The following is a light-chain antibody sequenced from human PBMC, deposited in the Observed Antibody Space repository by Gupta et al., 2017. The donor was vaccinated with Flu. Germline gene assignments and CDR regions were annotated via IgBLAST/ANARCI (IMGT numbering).Light chain of an antibody. V-gene: IGLV3-19*01. CDR3: YSPGNNDRHRFV. Sequence: QTIRITCQGDSLRDSYASWYQQKPGQAPVLVIESKNIRPSAIPPRCSCGTTCDTASSMTTSGHEEDDADDYYYSPGNNDRHRFVFGGGTKMTVL. CDR1: SLRDSY. CDR2: SKN. J-gene: IGLJ2*01.